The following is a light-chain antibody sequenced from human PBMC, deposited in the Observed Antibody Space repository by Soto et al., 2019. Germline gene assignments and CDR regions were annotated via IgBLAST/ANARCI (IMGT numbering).Light chain of an antibody. J-gene: IGLJ1*01. V-gene: IGLV3-21*04. Sequence: SYELTQPPSVSVAPGKTARITCGGNNIGSKSVHWYQQKPRQAPVLVIYYDSDRPSGIPERFSGSNSGNTATLTISRVEAGDEAGYYCQVWDSSSDHYVFGTGTKVTVL. CDR3: QVWDSSSDHYV. CDR2: YDS. CDR1: NIGSKS.